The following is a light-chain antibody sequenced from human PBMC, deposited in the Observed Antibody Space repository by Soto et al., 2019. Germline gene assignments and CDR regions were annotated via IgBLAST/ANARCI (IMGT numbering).Light chain of an antibody. Sequence: QSALTQPASVSGSLEQSITISCTGTSSDVGYYDYVSWYQHCPGKAPKLMIYEVDNRPSGVSTRFSGSKSGNTASLTISGLQAEDEADYFCSSYTGSSTHVVFGGGTKLTVL. CDR2: EVD. CDR1: SSDVGYYDY. CDR3: SSYTGSSTHVV. J-gene: IGLJ2*01. V-gene: IGLV2-14*01.